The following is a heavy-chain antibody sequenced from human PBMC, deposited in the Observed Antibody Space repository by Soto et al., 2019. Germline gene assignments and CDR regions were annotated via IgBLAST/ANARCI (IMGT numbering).Heavy chain of an antibody. D-gene: IGHD3-22*01. J-gene: IGHJ2*01. CDR2: IYHSGST. CDR3: ARLEIGNYWYFDL. V-gene: IGHV4-30-2*01. Sequence: QLQLQESGSGLVKPSQPLSLTCAVSGGSISSGGYPWSWIGPPPGKGLEWIGYIYHSGSTYYNPSLKSRVTISVDRSKNQFSLKLSSVTAADTAVYYCARLEIGNYWYFDLWGRGTLVTVSS. CDR1: GGSISSGGYP.